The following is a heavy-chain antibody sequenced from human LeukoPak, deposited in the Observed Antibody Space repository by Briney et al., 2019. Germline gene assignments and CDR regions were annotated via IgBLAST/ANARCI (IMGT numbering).Heavy chain of an antibody. J-gene: IGHJ4*02. D-gene: IGHD3-10*02. CDR1: GGSISSGGYY. CDR3: ARGVHRSSFDY. CDR2: IYYSGST. V-gene: IGHV4-31*03. Sequence: SETLSLTCTVSGGSISSGGYYWSWIRQHPGKGLEWIGYIYYSGSTYYNPSLKSRVTISVDTSKNQFSLKLSSVTAADTAVYYCARGVHRSSFDYWGQGTLVTVSS.